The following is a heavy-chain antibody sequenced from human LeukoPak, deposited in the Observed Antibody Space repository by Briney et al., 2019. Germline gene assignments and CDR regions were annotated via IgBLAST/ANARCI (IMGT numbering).Heavy chain of an antibody. D-gene: IGHD6-13*01. Sequence: GGSLRLSCAASGFTFSSYSMNWVRQAPGKGLEWVSSISSSSSYIYYADSVKGRFTISRDNSKNTLYLQMNSLRAEDTAVYYCARGPYIAAAGNDNWFDPWGQGTLVTVSS. CDR1: GFTFSSYS. J-gene: IGHJ5*02. V-gene: IGHV3-21*04. CDR3: ARGPYIAAAGNDNWFDP. CDR2: ISSSSSYI.